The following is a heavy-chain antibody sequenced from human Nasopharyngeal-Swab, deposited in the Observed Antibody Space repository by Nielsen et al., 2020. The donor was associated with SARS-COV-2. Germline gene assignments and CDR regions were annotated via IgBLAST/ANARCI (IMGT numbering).Heavy chain of an antibody. D-gene: IGHD3-3*01. CDR1: GFTFSDYY. CDR2: ISSSGSTI. CDR3: ARHPLGITIFGVVITNNWFDP. Sequence: GESLKISCAASGFTFSDYYMSWIRRAPGKGLEWVSYISSSGSTIYYADSVKGRFTISRDNAKNSLYLQMNSLRAEDTAVYYCARHPLGITIFGVVITNNWFDPWGQGTLVTVSS. V-gene: IGHV3-11*04. J-gene: IGHJ5*02.